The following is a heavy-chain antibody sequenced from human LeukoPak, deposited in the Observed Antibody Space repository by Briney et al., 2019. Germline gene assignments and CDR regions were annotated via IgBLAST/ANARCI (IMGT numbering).Heavy chain of an antibody. CDR3: ARDLDYYDSTWFDP. D-gene: IGHD3-22*01. V-gene: IGHV4-59*01. J-gene: IGHJ5*02. Sequence: SETLSLTCTVSGDSISSFYWGWIRQPPGKGLEWIGNIYYSGSTNYNPSLKSRVTISVDTSKNQFSLKLSSVTAADTAVYYCARDLDYYDSTWFDPWGQGTLVTVSP. CDR1: GDSISSFY. CDR2: IYYSGST.